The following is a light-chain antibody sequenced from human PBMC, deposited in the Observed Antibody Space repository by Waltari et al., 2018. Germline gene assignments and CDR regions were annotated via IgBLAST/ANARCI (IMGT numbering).Light chain of an antibody. V-gene: IGKV3-20*01. CDR3: LQYGDSYS. Sequence: TQSPVTLSLSPGERATLSCRASHPPFGSYVAWYRQKPGQAPSLVIYNSSTRATGIPDRISGLESGTEFTLTVSRLEPEDSATYYCLQYGDSYSFGQGTKLEI. CDR1: HPPFGSY. CDR2: NSS. J-gene: IGKJ2*01.